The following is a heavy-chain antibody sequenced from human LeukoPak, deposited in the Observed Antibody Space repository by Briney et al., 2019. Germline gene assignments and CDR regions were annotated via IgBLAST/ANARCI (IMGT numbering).Heavy chain of an antibody. CDR3: ARGLRVEYYYYYYYMDV. Sequence: PSETLSLTCAVYGGSFSDFFWTWIRQPPGKGLEWIGEISHSGSANYNPSLKSRVTISVDTSKNQFSLKLSSVTAADTAVYYCARGLRVEYYYYYYYMDVWGKGTTVTVSS. V-gene: IGHV4-34*01. J-gene: IGHJ6*03. CDR2: ISHSGSA. D-gene: IGHD3-3*01. CDR1: GGSFSDFF.